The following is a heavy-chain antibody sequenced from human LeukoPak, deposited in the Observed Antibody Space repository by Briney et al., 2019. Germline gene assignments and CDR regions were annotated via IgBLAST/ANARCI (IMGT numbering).Heavy chain of an antibody. Sequence: GGSLRLSCAASGFTFSSYAMHWVRQAPGRGLEWVAVISYDGSNKYYADSVKGRFTISRDNSKNTLYLQMNSLRAEDTAVYYCAGHHYYDSSGYYYYYYGMDVWGQGTTVTVSS. J-gene: IGHJ6*02. D-gene: IGHD3-22*01. CDR3: AGHHYYDSSGYYYYYYGMDV. V-gene: IGHV3-30-3*01. CDR2: ISYDGSNK. CDR1: GFTFSSYA.